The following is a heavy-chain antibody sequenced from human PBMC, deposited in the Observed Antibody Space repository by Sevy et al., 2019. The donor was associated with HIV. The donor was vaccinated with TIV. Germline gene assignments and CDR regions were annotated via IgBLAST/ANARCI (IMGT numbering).Heavy chain of an antibody. D-gene: IGHD3-10*01. CDR1: GFTFSNYW. J-gene: IGHJ4*02. CDR3: ARDNGAALDY. Sequence: GGCLRLSCTVSGFTFSNYWMTWVRQAPGQGLEWVAIIKPDGTEQYSVDSVKGRFTVSRDNAKNILYLQMDRLRAEDTSIYYCARDNGAALDYWGQGTLVTVSS. CDR2: IKPDGTEQ. V-gene: IGHV3-7*01.